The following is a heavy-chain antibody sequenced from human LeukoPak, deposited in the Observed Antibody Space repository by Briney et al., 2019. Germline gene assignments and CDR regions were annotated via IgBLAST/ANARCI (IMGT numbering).Heavy chain of an antibody. CDR2: INHSGST. CDR1: GGSFSGYY. CDR3: ARGGAMVRGAIKRFGMDV. D-gene: IGHD3-10*01. Sequence: SETLSLTCAVYGGSFSGYYWSWIRQPPGKGLEWIGEINHSGSTNHNPSLKSRVTISVDTSKNQFSLKLSSVTAADTAVYYCARGGAMVRGAIKRFGMDVWGKGTTVTVSS. V-gene: IGHV4-34*01. J-gene: IGHJ6*04.